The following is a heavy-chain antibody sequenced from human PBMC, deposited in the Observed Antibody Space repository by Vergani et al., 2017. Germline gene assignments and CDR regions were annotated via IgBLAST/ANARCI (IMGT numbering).Heavy chain of an antibody. D-gene: IGHD3-16*01. Sequence: QVQLVESGGGVVQRGGSLRLSCATSGFTLSNYDMQWIRQGPGKGLEFVAFIQFDGSNQYYADSVKGRFTLSRDFSKNTLYLQMNSLRTDDTATYYCAKHFRGWGIVYWG. J-gene: IGHJ4*01. CDR3: AKHFRGWGIVY. CDR2: IQFDGSNQ. CDR1: GFTLSNYD. V-gene: IGHV3-30*02.